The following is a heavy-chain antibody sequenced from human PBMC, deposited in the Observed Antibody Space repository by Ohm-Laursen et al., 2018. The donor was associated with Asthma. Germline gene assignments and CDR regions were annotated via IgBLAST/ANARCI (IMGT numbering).Heavy chain of an antibody. CDR1: GFSVSNNY. J-gene: IGHJ6*02. CDR3: AKALVGAPLYYHYYGMDV. V-gene: IGHV3-66*03. Sequence: GSLRLSCTASGFSVSNNYMSWVRQAPGTGLEWVSVLYASGATYYADSVKGRFTISRDNSKNTLYLQMNSLRDEDTALYYCAKALVGAPLYYHYYGMDVWGQGTTVTVSS. CDR2: LYASGAT. D-gene: IGHD1-26*01.